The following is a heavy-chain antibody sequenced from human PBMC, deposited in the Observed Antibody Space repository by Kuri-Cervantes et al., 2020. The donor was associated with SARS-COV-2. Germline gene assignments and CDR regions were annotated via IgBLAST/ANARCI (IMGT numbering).Heavy chain of an antibody. CDR2: TFYRSKWYN. D-gene: IGHD6-13*01. CDR3: ARDRDLAGGMDF. V-gene: IGHV6-1*01. CDR1: GDSVSSNSAA. J-gene: IGHJ6*02. Sequence: SETLSLTCTISGDSVSSNSAAWNWIRQSPSRGLEWLGRTFYRSKWYNDYAVSVKSRITINPDTSKNQFSLQLNSVTPEDTAVYYCARDRDLAGGMDFWGQGTTVTVSS.